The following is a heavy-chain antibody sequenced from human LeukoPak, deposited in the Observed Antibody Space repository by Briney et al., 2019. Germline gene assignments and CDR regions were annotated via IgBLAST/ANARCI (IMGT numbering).Heavy chain of an antibody. Sequence: GGSLRLSCVASGFTFSTYWLTWVRQAPGKGGEWAANIRQDGSESYSVDSVKGRFTISRDNAKNSLYLQMNSLRADDTAVYYCARVLSQWLVDDAFDIWGQGTMVTVSS. D-gene: IGHD6-19*01. J-gene: IGHJ3*02. CDR1: GFTFSTYW. V-gene: IGHV3-7*04. CDR3: ARVLSQWLVDDAFDI. CDR2: IRQDGSES.